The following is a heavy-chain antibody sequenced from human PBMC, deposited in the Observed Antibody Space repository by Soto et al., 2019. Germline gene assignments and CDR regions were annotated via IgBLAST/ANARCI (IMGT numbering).Heavy chain of an antibody. J-gene: IGHJ1*01. CDR1: GFTFSGST. CDR2: IRSKANDYAT. D-gene: IGHD2-15*01. CDR3: TGGYCTGGTCYSGYFQH. V-gene: IGHV3-73*02. Sequence: EVQLVQSGGGLVQPGGSLKLSCAASGFTFSGSTVHWVRQASGEGLQWVGRIRSKANDYATTYIASVTGRFTISRDDSRNTAYLQMSELKTEDTAVYDCTGGYCTGGTCYSGYFQHWGQGALVTVFS.